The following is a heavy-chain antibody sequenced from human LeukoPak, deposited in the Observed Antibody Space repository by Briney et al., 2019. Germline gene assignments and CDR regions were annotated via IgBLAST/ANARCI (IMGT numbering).Heavy chain of an antibody. V-gene: IGHV3-48*04. Sequence: GGSLRLSCVASGFTFSRYSMNWVRQAPGKGLEWVSYINSGGTTIYYADSVKGRFTISRDNAKNSLYLQMNSLRAEDTAVYYCARGGYTYDRAFDIWGQGTMVTVSS. CDR2: INSGGTTI. CDR1: GFTFSRYS. J-gene: IGHJ3*02. D-gene: IGHD6-13*01. CDR3: ARGGYTYDRAFDI.